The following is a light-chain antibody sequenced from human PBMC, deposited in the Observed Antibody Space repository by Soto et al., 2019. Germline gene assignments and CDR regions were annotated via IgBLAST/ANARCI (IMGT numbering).Light chain of an antibody. CDR2: RNN. CDR3: AAWDDGVGGPA. CDR1: NSNIGNKY. J-gene: IGLJ3*02. Sequence: QPVLTQPPSASGTPGQRVTISCSGSNSNIGNKYVYWYQQLPGTAPKLLMYRNNHRPSGVPDRFSGPKSGTSASLAISGLRSEDEADYYCAAWDDGVGGPAFGGGTKVTVL. V-gene: IGLV1-47*01.